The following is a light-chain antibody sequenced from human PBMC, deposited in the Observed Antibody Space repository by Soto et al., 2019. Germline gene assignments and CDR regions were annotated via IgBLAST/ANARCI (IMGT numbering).Light chain of an antibody. CDR3: QQYVTSSPRT. V-gene: IGKV3-20*01. CDR2: GAS. CDR1: QSVTSRF. J-gene: IGKJ1*01. Sequence: EIVLKQSPGTLSLTPGERATLSCRASQSVTSRFFAWYQHKPGQAPRLLMYGASSRATGIPDRFSGSGSGTDFTLTISRLEPEDFAVYYCQQYVTSSPRTFGQGTKVDIK.